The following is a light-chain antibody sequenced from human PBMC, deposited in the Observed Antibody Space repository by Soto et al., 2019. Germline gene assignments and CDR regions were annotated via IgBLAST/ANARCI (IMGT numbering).Light chain of an antibody. CDR1: QSVSIY. CDR3: QQRSNWLYT. V-gene: IGKV3-11*01. Sequence: EIVLTQSPATLSLSPGERATLSCRASQSVSIYVAWYQQKPGQAPRLLIHDASNRATGIPARFSGSGSGTDFTLMISSLEPEDFAVYYCQQRSNWLYTFGQGTRVEIK. J-gene: IGKJ2*01. CDR2: DAS.